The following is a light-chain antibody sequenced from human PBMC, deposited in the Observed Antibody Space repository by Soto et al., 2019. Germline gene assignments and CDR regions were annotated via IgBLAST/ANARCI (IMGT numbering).Light chain of an antibody. V-gene: IGLV2-14*03. J-gene: IGLJ1*01. CDR3: SSYTTSNTRQIV. CDR2: DVS. Sequence: QSALTQPASVSGSPGQSITISCTGTSSDVGGYNYVSWYQHHPGIAPKLLIYDVSNRPSGISNRFSGSKSDNTASLTISGLQPEDEADYYCSSYTTSNTRQIVFGTGTKVTVL. CDR1: SSDVGGYNY.